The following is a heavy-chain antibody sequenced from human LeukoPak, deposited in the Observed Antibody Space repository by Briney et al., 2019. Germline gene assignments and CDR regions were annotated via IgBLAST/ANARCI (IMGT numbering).Heavy chain of an antibody. CDR1: GGSIGSSNW. CDR2: IYHSGTT. Sequence: SETLSLTCAVSGGSIGSSNWWSWARQPPGKGLEWIGEIYHSGTTNYNPSLKSRVTMSVDKSKNQFSLKLSSVTAADTAIYYCATYFYGDYASYYFDSWGQGTLVTASS. D-gene: IGHD4-17*01. J-gene: IGHJ4*02. CDR3: ATYFYGDYASYYFDS. V-gene: IGHV4-4*02.